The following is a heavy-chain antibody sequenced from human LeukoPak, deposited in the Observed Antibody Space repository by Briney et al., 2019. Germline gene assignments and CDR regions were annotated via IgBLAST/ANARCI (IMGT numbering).Heavy chain of an antibody. D-gene: IGHD6-19*01. Sequence: GESLKISCKGSGYSFTSYWISWVRQMPGKGLEWMGRIDPSDSYTNYSPSFQGHVTISADKSISTAYLQWSSLEVSDTAMYYCARAQWLVGGGYYFDYWGQGTLVTVSS. V-gene: IGHV5-10-1*01. CDR1: GYSFTSYW. CDR2: IDPSDSYT. CDR3: ARAQWLVGGGYYFDY. J-gene: IGHJ4*02.